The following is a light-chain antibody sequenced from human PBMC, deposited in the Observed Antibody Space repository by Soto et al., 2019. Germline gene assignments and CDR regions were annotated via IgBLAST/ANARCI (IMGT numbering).Light chain of an antibody. Sequence: DIQMTQSPSSLSASVGDRVNITCRASQPMSSYLHWYQQKPGKAPKLLIYATSSLQSGVSSRFSGSGSGTDFTLTISGLQPEDLATYYCQQTYSSPPWTFGQGTKV. CDR3: QQTYSSPPWT. CDR2: ATS. CDR1: QPMSSY. J-gene: IGKJ1*01. V-gene: IGKV1-39*01.